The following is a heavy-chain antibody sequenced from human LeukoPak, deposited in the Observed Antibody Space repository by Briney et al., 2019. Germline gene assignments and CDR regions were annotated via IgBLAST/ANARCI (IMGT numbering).Heavy chain of an antibody. CDR1: GGTFSSYA. Sequence: SVTVSCKASGGTFSSYAISWVRQAPGQGLEWMGRIIPIFGIANYARKFQGRVTITADKSTSTAYMELSSLRSEDTAVYYCARDKGAYCSGGSCYSRSDAFDIWGQGTMVTVSS. CDR3: ARDKGAYCSGGSCYSRSDAFDI. J-gene: IGHJ3*02. CDR2: IIPIFGIA. D-gene: IGHD2-15*01. V-gene: IGHV1-69*04.